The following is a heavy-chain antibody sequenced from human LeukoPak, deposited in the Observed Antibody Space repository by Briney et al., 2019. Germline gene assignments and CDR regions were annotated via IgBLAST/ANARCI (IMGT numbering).Heavy chain of an antibody. CDR3: ARSRVVRGVINWFDP. V-gene: IGHV5-51*01. CDR1: GYSFTSYW. Sequence: GESLKISCKGSGYSFTSYWNGWVRQMPGKGLEWMGIIYPGDSDTRYSPSFQGQVTISADKSISTAYLQWSSLKASDTAMYYCARSRVVRGVINWFDPWGQGTLVTVSS. J-gene: IGHJ5*02. CDR2: IYPGDSDT. D-gene: IGHD3-10*01.